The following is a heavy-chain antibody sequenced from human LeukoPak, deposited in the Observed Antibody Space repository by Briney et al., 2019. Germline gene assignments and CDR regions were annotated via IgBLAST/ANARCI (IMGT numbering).Heavy chain of an antibody. Sequence: PSETLSLTCTVSGGSISSYYWSWVRQPAGKGLEWIGRIYTSGSTNYNPSLKSRATMSVDTSKNQFSLKLRSVTAADTAVYYCARDGEGYCSSTSCYEAWFDPWGQGTLVTVSS. J-gene: IGHJ5*02. CDR1: GGSISSYY. D-gene: IGHD2-2*01. CDR3: ARDGEGYCSSTSCYEAWFDP. V-gene: IGHV4-4*07. CDR2: IYTSGST.